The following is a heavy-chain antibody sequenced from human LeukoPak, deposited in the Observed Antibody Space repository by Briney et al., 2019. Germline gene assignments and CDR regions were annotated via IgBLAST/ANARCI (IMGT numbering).Heavy chain of an antibody. J-gene: IGHJ4*02. CDR3: ARGRFYSGYDYPTWEFDY. Sequence: TPSETLSLTCAVYGGSFSGYYWSWTRQPPGKGLEWIGEINHSGSTNYNPSLKSRVTISVDTSKNQFSLKLSSVTAADTAVYYCARGRFYSGYDYPTWEFDYWGQGTLVTVSS. CDR1: GGSFSGYY. CDR2: INHSGST. V-gene: IGHV4-34*01. D-gene: IGHD5-12*01.